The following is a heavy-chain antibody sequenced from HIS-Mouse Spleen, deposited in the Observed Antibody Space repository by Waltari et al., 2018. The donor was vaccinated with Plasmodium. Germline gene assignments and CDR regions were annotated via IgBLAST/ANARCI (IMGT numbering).Heavy chain of an antibody. CDR2: IKQEGSEK. D-gene: IGHD6-13*01. J-gene: IGHJ2*01. CDR1: GFTFSSYW. V-gene: IGHV3-7*01. CDR3: ASSWYWYFDL. Sequence: EVQLVESGGGLVQPGGSLRLSCAASGFTFSSYWMSWVRQAPGNGVEWGANIKQEGSEKYYVDSAKGRFTISRDNAKNSLYLQMNSLRAEDTAVYYCASSWYWYFDLWGRGTLVTVSS.